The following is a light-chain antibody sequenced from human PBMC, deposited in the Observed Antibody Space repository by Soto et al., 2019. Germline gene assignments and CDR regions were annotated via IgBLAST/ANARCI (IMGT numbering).Light chain of an antibody. CDR3: QQYGSSTEA. J-gene: IGKJ1*01. CDR2: AAS. CDR1: QTISGTY. Sequence: EIVLTQSPGTLSLSPGERATLSCRASQTISGTYLAWYQQKPGQAPRLLIYAASSRASAIPDRFSGSGSGTDFTLTISRLEPEDCAVYYCQQYGSSTEAFGQGTKVDIK. V-gene: IGKV3-20*01.